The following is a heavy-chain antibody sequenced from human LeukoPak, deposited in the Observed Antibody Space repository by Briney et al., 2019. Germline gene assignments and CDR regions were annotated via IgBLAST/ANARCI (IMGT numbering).Heavy chain of an antibody. CDR1: GFTFSSYS. V-gene: IGHV3-21*01. CDR2: ISSSSSYI. D-gene: IGHD1-26*01. CDR3: ARGERYSGSYLDY. J-gene: IGHJ4*02. Sequence: GGSLRLSCAASGFTFSSYSMNWVRQAPGKGLEWVSSISSSSSYIYYADSVKGRFTISRDNAKNTLYLQMNSLRAEDTAVYYCARGERYSGSYLDYWGQGTLVTVSS.